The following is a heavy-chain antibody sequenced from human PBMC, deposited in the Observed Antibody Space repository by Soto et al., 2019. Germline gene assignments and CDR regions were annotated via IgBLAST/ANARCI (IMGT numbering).Heavy chain of an antibody. CDR1: GGSISSGGYY. Sequence: SETLSLTCTVSGGSISSGGYYWSWIRQHPGKGLEWIGYIYYSGSTYYNPSLKSRVTISVDTSKNQFSLKLSSVTAADTAVYYCARVVPHRHYDSSGRYFDYWGQGTLVTVS. D-gene: IGHD3-22*01. CDR3: ARVVPHRHYDSSGRYFDY. V-gene: IGHV4-31*03. CDR2: IYYSGST. J-gene: IGHJ4*02.